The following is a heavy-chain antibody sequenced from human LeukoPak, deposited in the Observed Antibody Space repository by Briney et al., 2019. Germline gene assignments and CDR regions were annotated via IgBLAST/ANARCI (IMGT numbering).Heavy chain of an antibody. CDR1: GFIFSSYS. Sequence: GGSLRLSCAASGFIFSSYSMNWVRQAPGKGLEWVSYISTTGSTIYYADSVKGRFTISRDNAKNSLYLQMNSLRAEDTAVYYCARFPVGMVAIWGQGTLVTVSS. D-gene: IGHD5-12*01. J-gene: IGHJ4*02. V-gene: IGHV3-48*01. CDR3: ARFPVGMVAI. CDR2: ISTTGSTI.